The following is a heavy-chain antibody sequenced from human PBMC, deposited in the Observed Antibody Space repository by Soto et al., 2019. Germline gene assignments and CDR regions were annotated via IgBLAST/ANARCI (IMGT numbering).Heavy chain of an antibody. V-gene: IGHV4-59*01. J-gene: IGHJ6*02. CDR1: GGSISSYY. D-gene: IGHD3-10*01. Sequence: SETLSLTCTVSGGSISSYYWSWIRQPPGKGLEWIGYIYYSGSTNYNPSLKSRVTISVDTSKNQFSLKLSSVTAADTAVYYCARVDVLLWFGEFTGVDYGMDVWGHGTMVTVSS. CDR2: IYYSGST. CDR3: ARVDVLLWFGEFTGVDYGMDV.